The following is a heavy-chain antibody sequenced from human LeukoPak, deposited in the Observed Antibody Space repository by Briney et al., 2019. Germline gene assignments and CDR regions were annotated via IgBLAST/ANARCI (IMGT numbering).Heavy chain of an antibody. D-gene: IGHD3-22*01. J-gene: IGHJ5*02. CDR3: TRERDYYDSSGDNWFDP. CDR2: IYYTGIT. V-gene: IGHV4-39*02. CDR1: GGSISSNIYN. Sequence: SETLSLTCTISGGSISSNIYNWGWIRQSPGKGLEWIGSIYYTGITNYNPSLKSRVTISVDTSKNQFSLRLSSVTAADTSVYYCTRERDYYDSSGDNWFDPWGQGTLVTVSS.